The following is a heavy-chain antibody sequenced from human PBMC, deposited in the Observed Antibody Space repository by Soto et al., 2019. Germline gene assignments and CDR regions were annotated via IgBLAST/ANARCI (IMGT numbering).Heavy chain of an antibody. D-gene: IGHD3-22*01. CDR1: GGSISSSSYY. CDR2: IYYTGTT. Sequence: PSETLSLTCTVSGGSISSSSYYWGWIRQPPGKGLEWIGSIYYTGTTYYSPSLKSRVTISVDTSKNQVSLKMSSVTAADTAVYFCSRGSYYYDNSGYYYAYWGQGTLVTVSS. CDR3: SRGSYYYDNSGYYYAY. J-gene: IGHJ4*02. V-gene: IGHV4-39*01.